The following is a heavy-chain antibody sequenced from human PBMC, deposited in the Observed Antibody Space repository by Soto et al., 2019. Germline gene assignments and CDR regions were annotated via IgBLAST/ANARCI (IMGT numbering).Heavy chain of an antibody. J-gene: IGHJ4*02. Sequence: GGSLRLSCAASGFPFSNYDMHCVRQVTGKGLEWVSTIGTAGDTYYPGSVKGRFTISRENAKNSLYLQMNSLRAEDTAVYYCARGRLISLYYFDYWGQGTLVTVSS. CDR2: IGTAGDT. D-gene: IGHD2-15*01. CDR3: ARGRLISLYYFDY. CDR1: GFPFSNYD. V-gene: IGHV3-13*01.